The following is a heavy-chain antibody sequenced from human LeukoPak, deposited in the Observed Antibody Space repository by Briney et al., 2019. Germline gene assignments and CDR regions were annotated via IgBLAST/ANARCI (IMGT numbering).Heavy chain of an antibody. CDR1: GFTFSNYW. Sequence: PGGSLRLSCAASGFTFSNYWMHWVRQTPGKGLVWVSGINTDGSTTHYADSVKGRFTISRDNAKNTLYVQMNSLRVEDTAVYYCARVESGSCSSTRCRSIDYWGQGTLVTVSS. J-gene: IGHJ4*02. CDR2: INTDGSTT. CDR3: ARVESGSCSSTRCRSIDY. V-gene: IGHV3-74*01. D-gene: IGHD2-2*01.